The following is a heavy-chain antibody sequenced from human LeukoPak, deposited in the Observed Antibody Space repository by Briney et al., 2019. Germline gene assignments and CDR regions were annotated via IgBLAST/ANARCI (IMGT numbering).Heavy chain of an antibody. V-gene: IGHV1-2*02. CDR3: ATELDGVRGVIITEIPSSWSYMDV. CDR2: INPNSGGT. D-gene: IGHD3-10*01. CDR1: GYTFTGYY. Sequence: GASVKVSCKASGYTFTGYYMHWVRQAPGQGLEWMGWINPNSGGTNYAQKFQGRVAMTRDTSISTAYMELSRLRSDDTAVYYCATELDGVRGVIITEIPSSWSYMDVWGKGTTVTISS. J-gene: IGHJ6*03.